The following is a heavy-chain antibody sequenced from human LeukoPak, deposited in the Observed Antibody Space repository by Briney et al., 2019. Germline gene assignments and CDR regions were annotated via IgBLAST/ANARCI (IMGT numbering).Heavy chain of an antibody. CDR2: TSGDEDST. J-gene: IGHJ4*02. CDR3: TIDLMTGFSSGWHFGY. Sequence: GGSLRLSCAASGLTFKNFAMSWVGQAPGKGLEWLAVTSGDEDSTHYADSVRGHFVISTDNSKNTSFLHMKSLRAEDTAVYYCTIDLMTGFSSGWHFGYWGQGTLVTVSS. CDR1: GLTFKNFA. V-gene: IGHV3-23*01. D-gene: IGHD6-19*01.